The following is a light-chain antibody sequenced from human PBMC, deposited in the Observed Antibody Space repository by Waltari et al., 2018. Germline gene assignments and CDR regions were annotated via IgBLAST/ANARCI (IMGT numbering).Light chain of an antibody. CDR2: GAS. Sequence: DIQMTQSPSSLSASVGDRVIITCRAGQTISTSLSWYQQKPGQAPKVLVLGASRLQSEVPSRFSCSGSGTDFTLTIDSLQPEDFATYYCQQTCSPPLTFGGGTKVDIK. J-gene: IGKJ4*01. V-gene: IGKV1-39*01. CDR1: QTISTS. CDR3: QQTCSPPLT.